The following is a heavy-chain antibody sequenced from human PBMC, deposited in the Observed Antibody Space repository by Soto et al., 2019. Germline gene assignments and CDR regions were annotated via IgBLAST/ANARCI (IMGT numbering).Heavy chain of an antibody. CDR1: GFTFSNSW. V-gene: IGHV3-7*01. Sequence: GGSLRLSCAASGFTFSNSWMSWVRQAPGKGLEWVADINPVESEKYYVDPVKGRFTVSRDNAKNSLYLQMNSLRVEDTALYYCARDPAWGSLDYWGLGTLVTAPQ. CDR2: INPVESEK. J-gene: IGHJ4*02. CDR3: ARDPAWGSLDY. D-gene: IGHD7-27*01.